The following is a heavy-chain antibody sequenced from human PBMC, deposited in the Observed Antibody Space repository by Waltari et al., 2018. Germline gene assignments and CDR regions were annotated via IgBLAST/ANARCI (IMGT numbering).Heavy chain of an antibody. Sequence: QVQLVQSGAEVKKPGSSVKVSCKASGGTFSSYAISWVRQAPGQGLEWMGGIIPILGIANYAQKFQGRVTITADKSTSTAYMELRSLRSDDTAVYYCARWNGAAAFLNIDYWGQGTLVTVSS. V-gene: IGHV1-69*10. CDR1: GGTFSSYA. CDR3: ARWNGAAAFLNIDY. CDR2: IIPILGIA. J-gene: IGHJ4*02. D-gene: IGHD6-13*01.